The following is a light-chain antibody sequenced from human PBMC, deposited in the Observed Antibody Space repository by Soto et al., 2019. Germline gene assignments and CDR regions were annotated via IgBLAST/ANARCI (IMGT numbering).Light chain of an antibody. CDR2: AAS. V-gene: IGKV1-8*01. CDR1: QGISSY. Sequence: AIRMTQSPSSFSASTGDRVTITCRASQGISSYLAWYQQKPGKAPKLLIYAASTLQSGVPSRFSGSGSGTDFTLTISWLQSEDFANYYCQQYYSYPHPFGGGTKVEIK. J-gene: IGKJ4*01. CDR3: QQYYSYPHP.